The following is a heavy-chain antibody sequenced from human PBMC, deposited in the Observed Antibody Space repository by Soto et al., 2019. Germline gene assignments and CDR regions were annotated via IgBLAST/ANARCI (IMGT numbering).Heavy chain of an antibody. CDR3: ARDWHPRFDP. Sequence: ASVKVSCNASGYSFSSYGITWVRQAPGQGLEWMGWISPSSGETNYAQKFQGRVTVTTDTSTTTTYLELRSLKSDDTAVYYCARDWHPRFDPWGPGTLVTVSS. CDR2: ISPSSGET. V-gene: IGHV1-18*01. J-gene: IGHJ5*02. CDR1: GYSFSSYG.